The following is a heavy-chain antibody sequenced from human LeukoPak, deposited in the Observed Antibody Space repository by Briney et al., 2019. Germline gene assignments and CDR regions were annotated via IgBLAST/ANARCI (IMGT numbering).Heavy chain of an antibody. D-gene: IGHD3-10*01. Sequence: PGESLRLSCGASGLTVSSYGMSWVRQAPGKGLEWDSTIIGSAVNTYYADSVKGRFTISRDDSKNTVYLQMNSLRAEDTAVYSCAKYTSGTSYRGLDQWGQGTLVTVSS. CDR1: GLTVSSYG. V-gene: IGHV3-23*01. CDR3: AKYTSGTSYRGLDQ. CDR2: IIGSAVNT. J-gene: IGHJ4*02.